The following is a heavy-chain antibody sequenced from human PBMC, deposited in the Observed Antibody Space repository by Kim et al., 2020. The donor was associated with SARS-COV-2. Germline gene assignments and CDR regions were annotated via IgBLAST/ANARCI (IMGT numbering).Heavy chain of an antibody. CDR2: IWYDGSNK. Sequence: GGSLRLSCAASGFTFSSYAMHWVRQAPGKGLEWVAVIWYDGSNKYYADSVKGRFTISRDNSKNTLYLQMNSLRAEDTAVYYCAKGYYDSSGYYYSLSLIVDIWGQGTMVTVSS. CDR1: GFTFSSYA. J-gene: IGHJ3*02. CDR3: AKGYYDSSGYYYSLSLIVDI. V-gene: IGHV3-33*06. D-gene: IGHD3-22*01.